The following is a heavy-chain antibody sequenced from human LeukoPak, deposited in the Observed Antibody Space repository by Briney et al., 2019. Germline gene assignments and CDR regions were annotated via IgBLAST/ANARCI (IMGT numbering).Heavy chain of an antibody. Sequence: PSETLSLTCTVSGRSISSYYWSWIRQPPGKGLEWIGHIYHSGSTNYSPSLTSRVTMSVDRSKNQFSLKLSSVTAADTAVYYCARQNFVVVTAIRIFDYWGQGTLVTVSS. V-gene: IGHV4-59*01. D-gene: IGHD2-21*02. CDR2: IYHSGST. J-gene: IGHJ4*02. CDR3: ARQNFVVVTAIRIFDY. CDR1: GRSISSYY.